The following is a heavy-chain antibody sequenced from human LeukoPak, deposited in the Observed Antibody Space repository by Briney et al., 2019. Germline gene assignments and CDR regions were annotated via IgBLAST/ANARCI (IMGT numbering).Heavy chain of an antibody. CDR2: ISAYNGNT. J-gene: IGHJ4*02. D-gene: IGHD3-9*01. CDR3: AREVFPRYDILTGYNDY. Sequence: ASVKVSCKASGYTLTSYGISWVRQAPGQGLEWMGWISAYNGNTNYAQKLQGRVTMTTDTSTSTAYMELRSLRSDDTAVYYCAREVFPRYDILTGYNDYWGQGTLVTVSS. V-gene: IGHV1-18*01. CDR1: GYTLTSYG.